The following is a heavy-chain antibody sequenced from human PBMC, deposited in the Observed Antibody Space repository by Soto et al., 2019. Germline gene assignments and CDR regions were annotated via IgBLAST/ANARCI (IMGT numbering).Heavy chain of an antibody. CDR3: ARGVYGSGNYYTGPSAFDI. CDR1: GGTLSDHG. D-gene: IGHD3-10*01. J-gene: IGHJ3*02. Sequence: QVQLEQSGAEVKKPGSSVKVSRKASGGTLSDHGVAWLRQAPGQGLEWMGGTIPVFNTAKYAQKFPGRVTVTADKFTNIAYMELSSLRSEDTAFYFCARGVYGSGNYYTGPSAFDIWGQGTMVIVSS. CDR2: TIPVFNTA. V-gene: IGHV1-69*06.